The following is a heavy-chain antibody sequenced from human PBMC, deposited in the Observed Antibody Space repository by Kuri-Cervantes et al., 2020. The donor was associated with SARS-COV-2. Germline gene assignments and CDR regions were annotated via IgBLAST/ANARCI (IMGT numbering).Heavy chain of an antibody. CDR1: GFTFTSSA. CDR3: AREFYSGYDPYLDY. Sequence: SVKVSCKASGFTFTSSAVQWVRQARGQRLEWIGWIVVGSGNTNYAQRFQERVTITRDMSTSTAYMELNSLRAEDTALYYCAREFYSGYDPYLDYWGQGTLVTVSS. V-gene: IGHV1-58*01. J-gene: IGHJ4*02. CDR2: IVVGSGNT. D-gene: IGHD5-12*01.